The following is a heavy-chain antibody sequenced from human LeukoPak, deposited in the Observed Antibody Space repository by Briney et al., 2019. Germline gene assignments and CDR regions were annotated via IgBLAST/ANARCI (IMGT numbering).Heavy chain of an antibody. CDR1: GFSLSTSGMC. J-gene: IGHJ6*02. Sequence: SGPTLLNPTQTLTLTCTFSGFSLSTSGMCVSWIRQPPGKALEWLSRIDWDDDKYYSTSLKTRLTISKDTSKNQVVLTMTNMDPVDTATYYCARILAYYYDSSGYYRYYYGMDVWGQGTTVTVSS. D-gene: IGHD3-22*01. V-gene: IGHV2-70*11. CDR2: IDWDDDK. CDR3: ARILAYYYDSSGYYRYYYGMDV.